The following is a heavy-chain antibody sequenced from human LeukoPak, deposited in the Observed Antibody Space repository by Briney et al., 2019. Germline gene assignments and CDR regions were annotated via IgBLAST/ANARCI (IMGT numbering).Heavy chain of an antibody. CDR3: ARDSVELERRSWFDP. J-gene: IGHJ5*02. CDR2: INPSGGSA. V-gene: IGHV1-46*02. D-gene: IGHD1-1*01. CDR1: PYTFNKYY. Sequence: ASVKVSCKASPYTFNKYYIHWVRQAPGQGLEWMGVINPSGGSASYAQRFQGKVTMTRDTSTSTVYMDLSSLTSEDTAVYYCARDSVELERRSWFDPWGQGTLVTVSS.